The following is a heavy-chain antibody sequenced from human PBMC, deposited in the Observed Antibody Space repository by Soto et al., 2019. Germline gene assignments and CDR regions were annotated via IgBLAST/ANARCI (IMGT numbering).Heavy chain of an antibody. V-gene: IGHV5-51*01. Sequence: PGESLKISCRTSGYRFTSYWIAWVRQMPGKGLEWMGIIFPSDSDTRYSPSFQGQVTISADRSTSTVFLQWASLKASDTAVHFCARKDKSGYFNWFDPWGQGTLVTV. CDR2: IFPSDSDT. CDR1: GYRFTSYW. J-gene: IGHJ5*02. D-gene: IGHD3-22*01. CDR3: ARKDKSGYFNWFDP.